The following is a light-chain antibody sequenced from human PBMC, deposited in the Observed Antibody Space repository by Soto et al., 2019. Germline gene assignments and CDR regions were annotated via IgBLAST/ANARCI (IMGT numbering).Light chain of an antibody. J-gene: IGKJ5*01. CDR2: DAS. V-gene: IGKV1-33*01. CDR1: QDNRNY. Sequence: DIQMTQSPSSLSASVGDRVTITCQASQDNRNYLNWYQQKPGKAPKLLIYDASNLETGVPSRFSGSRSGTDFTFTISSLQPEDIATYYCQQYDNLPLTVGQGTRLEIK. CDR3: QQYDNLPLT.